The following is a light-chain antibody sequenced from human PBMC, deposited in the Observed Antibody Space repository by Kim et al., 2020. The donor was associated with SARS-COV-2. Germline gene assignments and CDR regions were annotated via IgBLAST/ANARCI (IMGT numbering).Light chain of an antibody. J-gene: IGLJ2*01. CDR2: YDS. CDR1: SIGSKS. V-gene: IGLV3-21*04. Sequence: PGKAARLSCGGKSIGSKSVHWYRRKSGQAPVLVISYDSDRPSGIPERFSGSNSGNTATLIISRVEAGDEADYYCQVWDSSSDHRVVFGGGTQLTVL. CDR3: QVWDSSSDHRVV.